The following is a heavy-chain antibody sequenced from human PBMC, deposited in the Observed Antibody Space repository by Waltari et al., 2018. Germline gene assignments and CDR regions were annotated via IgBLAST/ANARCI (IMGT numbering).Heavy chain of an antibody. CDR3: ARGVTTVEC. J-gene: IGHJ4*02. Sequence: EVQLVESGGGLVQPVGSLRLSCSGSGFTFSNSWMSWVRQAPGKGLEWVASIKQDGGEKYYVDSMKGRFTISRDNDNNSLFLQMDSLRVEDTAVYYCARGVTTVECWGQGALVTVSS. V-gene: IGHV3-7*04. D-gene: IGHD2-21*02. CDR2: IKQDGGEK. CDR1: GFTFSNSW.